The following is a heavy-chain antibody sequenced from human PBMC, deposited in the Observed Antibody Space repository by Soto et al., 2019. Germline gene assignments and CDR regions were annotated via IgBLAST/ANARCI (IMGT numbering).Heavy chain of an antibody. CDR3: AREGVSSSWYNYYGMDV. J-gene: IGHJ6*02. CDR1: GGSISSYY. D-gene: IGHD6-13*01. CDR2: IYYSGST. V-gene: IGHV4-59*01. Sequence: SXTLSLTCTVSGGSISSYYWSCIRQPPFKGLEWIGYIYYSGSTNYNPSLKSRVTISVDTSKNQFSLKLSSVTAADTAVYYCAREGVSSSWYNYYGMDVWGQGTTVTVSS.